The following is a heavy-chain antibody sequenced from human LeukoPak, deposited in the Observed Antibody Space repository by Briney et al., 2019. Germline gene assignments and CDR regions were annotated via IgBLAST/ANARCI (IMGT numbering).Heavy chain of an antibody. J-gene: IGHJ4*02. CDR3: ARERIYTTNWGYFEY. V-gene: IGHV3-23*01. CDR1: GFTFSSYA. D-gene: IGHD7-27*01. Sequence: PGGSLRLSCVGSGFTFSSYAMSWVRQIPGKGLEWVSAISGSSSSTYYADSVKGRFTISRDNSKNTLFFQMNSLRVEDTAMYYCARERIYTTNWGYFEYWGQGTLVTVSS. CDR2: ISGSSSST.